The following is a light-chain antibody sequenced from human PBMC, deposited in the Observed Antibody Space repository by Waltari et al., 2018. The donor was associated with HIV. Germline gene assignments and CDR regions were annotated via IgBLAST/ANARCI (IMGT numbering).Light chain of an antibody. Sequence: NFMLTQPHSVSESPGKTVTISCTRSSGSIASNYVQWSQQRPGSSPTTVIYKDDQRPSGVPDRFSGSIDSSSNSASLTISGLRTEDEADYYCQSYDNENPVLFGGGTKLTVL. CDR3: QSYDNENPVL. J-gene: IGLJ2*01. V-gene: IGLV6-57*01. CDR1: SGSIASNY. CDR2: KDD.